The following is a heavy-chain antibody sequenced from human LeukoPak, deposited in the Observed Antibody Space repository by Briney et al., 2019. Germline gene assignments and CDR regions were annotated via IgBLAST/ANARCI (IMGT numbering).Heavy chain of an antibody. Sequence: GGSLRLSCAASGFTFSNAWMSWVRQAPGKGLEWVGRIKSKTDGGTTDYAAPVKGRFTISRDDSKNTLYLQMNSLKIEDTAVYYCTTWPAAHLKFDYWGQGNLVTVSS. V-gene: IGHV3-15*01. CDR3: TTWPAAHLKFDY. D-gene: IGHD2-2*01. J-gene: IGHJ4*02. CDR1: GFTFSNAW. CDR2: IKSKTDGGTT.